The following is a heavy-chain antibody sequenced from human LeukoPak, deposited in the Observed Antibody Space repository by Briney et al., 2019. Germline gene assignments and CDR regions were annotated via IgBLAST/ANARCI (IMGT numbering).Heavy chain of an antibody. V-gene: IGHV4-61*02. J-gene: IGHJ3*02. D-gene: IGHD3-22*01. CDR1: GGSISSGSCY. Sequence: SETLSLTCTVSGGSISSGSCYWSWIRQPAGKGLEWIGRIYTSGSTNYNPSLKSRVTTSVDTSKNQFSLKLSSVTAADTAVYYCARVPIVVITSTRAFDIWGQGTMVTVSS. CDR3: ARVPIVVITSTRAFDI. CDR2: IYTSGST.